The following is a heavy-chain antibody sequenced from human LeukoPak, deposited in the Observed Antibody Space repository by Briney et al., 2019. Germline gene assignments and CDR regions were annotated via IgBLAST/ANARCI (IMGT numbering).Heavy chain of an antibody. V-gene: IGHV3-21*01. D-gene: IGHD3-9*01. CDR1: GFTFSSYS. J-gene: IGHJ4*02. CDR3: ARAKPLTKADY. Sequence: PGGSLRLSCAASGFTFSSYSMNWVRQAPGKGLEWVSSISSSSYIYYADSVKGRFTISRDNAKNSLYLQMNSLRAEDTAVYYCARAKPLTKADYWGQGTLVTVSS. CDR2: ISSSSYI.